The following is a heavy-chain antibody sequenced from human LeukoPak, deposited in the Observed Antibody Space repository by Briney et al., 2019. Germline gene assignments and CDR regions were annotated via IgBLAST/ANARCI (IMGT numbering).Heavy chain of an antibody. CDR2: INPSSGAT. J-gene: IGHJ6*02. CDR3: ARDSDSSSHYYYYYGMDV. V-gene: IGHV1-2*02. CDR1: GYTFNYYY. Sequence: ASVKVSCKASGYTFNYYYMHWVRQAPGQGLEWMGWINPSSGATNYAQKFQGRVTMTRDTSISTAYMELSRLRSDDTAVYYCARDSDSSSHYYYYYGMDVWGQGTTVTVSS. D-gene: IGHD2-21*02.